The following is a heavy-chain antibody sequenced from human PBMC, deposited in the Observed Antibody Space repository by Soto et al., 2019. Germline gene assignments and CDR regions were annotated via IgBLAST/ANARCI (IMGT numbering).Heavy chain of an antibody. D-gene: IGHD5-12*01. CDR2: INHSGST. CDR3: ARGLRGYSGYDLWS. Sequence: SETLSLTCAVYGGSFSGYYWSWIRQPPGKGLEWIGEINHSGSTNYNPSLKSRVTISVDTSKNQFSLKLSSVTAADTAVYYCARGLRGYSGYDLWSGGQGTLVTVSS. V-gene: IGHV4-34*01. CDR1: GGSFSGYY. J-gene: IGHJ4*02.